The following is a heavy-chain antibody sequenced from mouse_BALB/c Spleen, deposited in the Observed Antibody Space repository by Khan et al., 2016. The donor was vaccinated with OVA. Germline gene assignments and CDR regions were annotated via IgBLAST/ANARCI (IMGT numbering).Heavy chain of an antibody. CDR3: ARGGAAYYRNHGGAMEY. J-gene: IGHJ4*01. Sequence: QIQLVQSGPELKKPGETVRISCKASGYTFTTAGIQWVQKMPGKGLKWIGWINTHSGVPKYAEDFKGRFAFSLEISGNTAYLQITNLKNEDTATYVGARGGAAYYRNHGGAMEYWGQGTSVTVSS. CDR1: GYTFTTAG. D-gene: IGHD2-5*01. CDR2: INTHSGVP. V-gene: IGHV9-4*02.